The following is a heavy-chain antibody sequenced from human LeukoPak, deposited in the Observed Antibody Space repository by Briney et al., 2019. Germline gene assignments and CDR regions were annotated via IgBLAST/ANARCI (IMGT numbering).Heavy chain of an antibody. D-gene: IGHD5-12*01. V-gene: IGHV4-39*01. CDR1: GGSISSSSFY. J-gene: IGHJ4*02. CDR2: MYSSGTT. Sequence: SETLSLTCTVSGGSISSSSFYWGWTRQPPGKGREGFGSMYSSGTTAYRPSRKSRVTISVDTSKSQFSLKLRSVAAADTAVYYCARKEVATTIDSWGKGTLVTVSS. CDR3: ARKEVATTIDS.